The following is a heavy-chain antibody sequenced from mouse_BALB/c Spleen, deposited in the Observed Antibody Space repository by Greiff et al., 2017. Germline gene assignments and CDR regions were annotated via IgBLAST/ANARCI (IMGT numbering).Heavy chain of an antibody. V-gene: IGHV5-9-4*01. D-gene: IGHD4-1*01. Sequence: EVQRVESGGGLVKPGGSLKLSCAASGFTFSSYAMSWVRQSPEKRLEWVAEISSGGSYTYYPDTVTGRFTISRDNAKNTLYLEMSSLRSEDTAMYYCAREAGTSAMDYWGQGTSVTVSS. CDR2: ISSGGSYT. CDR3: AREAGTSAMDY. CDR1: GFTFSSYA. J-gene: IGHJ4*01.